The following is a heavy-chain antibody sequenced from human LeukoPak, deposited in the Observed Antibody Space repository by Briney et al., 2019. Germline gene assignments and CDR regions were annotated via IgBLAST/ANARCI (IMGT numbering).Heavy chain of an antibody. Sequence: GGSLRLSCAVSGFSFSNYAMSWVRQFPGKGLEWVSGISGTGGNTYYADSVKGRFTISRDNSRNMLYLQMNTLTAEDTAIYFCAKDFEFKWQQPSDHWGQGTPVTVSS. CDR3: AKDFEFKWQQPSDH. CDR1: GFSFSNYA. J-gene: IGHJ4*02. V-gene: IGHV3-23*01. D-gene: IGHD1/OR15-1a*01. CDR2: ISGTGGNT.